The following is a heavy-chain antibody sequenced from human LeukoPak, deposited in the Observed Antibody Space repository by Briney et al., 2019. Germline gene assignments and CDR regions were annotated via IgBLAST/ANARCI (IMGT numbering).Heavy chain of an antibody. V-gene: IGHV4-59*01. D-gene: IGHD3-10*01. Sequence: PSETLSLTCTVSGGSISSYYWSWIRQPPGKGLEWIGYIYYSGSTNYNPSLKGRVTISVDTSKNQFSLKLSSVTAADTAVYYCARGPESITMVRWGQGTLVTVSS. J-gene: IGHJ4*02. CDR1: GGSISSYY. CDR2: IYYSGST. CDR3: ARGPESITMVR.